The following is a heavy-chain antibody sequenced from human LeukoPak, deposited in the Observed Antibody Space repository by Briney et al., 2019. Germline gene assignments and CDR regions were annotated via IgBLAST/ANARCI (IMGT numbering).Heavy chain of an antibody. CDR2: VNPSGRST. CDR3: AREQGQVPGPLVVAGTYYFDY. CDR1: GYTFTSYG. V-gene: IGHV1-46*01. Sequence: ASVKVSCKASGYTFTSYGISWVRQAPGQGLEWMGIVNPSGRSTNYAHNFQGRVTMTSDTSTSTVYMELRSLRSEDTAVYYCAREQGQVPGPLVVAGTYYFDYWGQGTLVTVSS. J-gene: IGHJ4*02. D-gene: IGHD2-15*01.